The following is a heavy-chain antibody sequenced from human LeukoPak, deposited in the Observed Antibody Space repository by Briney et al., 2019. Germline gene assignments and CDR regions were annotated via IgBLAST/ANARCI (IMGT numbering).Heavy chain of an antibody. CDR3: ARDSYSGRAHFDS. J-gene: IGHJ4*02. CDR1: GGSFSGYY. V-gene: IGHV4-59*01. D-gene: IGHD5-12*01. CDR2: IHYSGST. Sequence: SETLSLTCAVYGGSFSGYYWSWIRQPPGKGLEWIGYIHYSGSTNYIPSLKSRVTISVDTSKNQFSLKLSSVTAADTAVYYCARDSYSGRAHFDSWGQGTLVTVSS.